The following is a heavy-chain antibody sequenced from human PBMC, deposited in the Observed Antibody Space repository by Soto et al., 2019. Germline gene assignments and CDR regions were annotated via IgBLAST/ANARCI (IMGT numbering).Heavy chain of an antibody. CDR1: GFTFSSYA. Sequence: LRLSCAASGFTFSSYAMSWVRQAPGKGLEWVSAISRSGAGTYHADSVKGRFTISRDNSKNTVYLQMNSLRDEDTAVYYCAKDPTAYGNYYYGMDVWGQGTTVTVSS. V-gene: IGHV3-23*01. CDR3: AKDPTAYGNYYYGMDV. CDR2: ISRSGAGT. J-gene: IGHJ6*02. D-gene: IGHD3-10*01.